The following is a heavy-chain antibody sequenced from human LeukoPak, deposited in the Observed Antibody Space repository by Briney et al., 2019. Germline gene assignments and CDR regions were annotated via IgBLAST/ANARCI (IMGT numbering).Heavy chain of an antibody. D-gene: IGHD2-21*01. CDR3: ARDGPLFL. Sequence: PGGSLRHSCAASGFPFSSYEMNWVRQAPGKGLEWVSYISSSGSPIYHADSVKGRFTISSDNAKNSLSLQMNSLRAEDTAVYYCARDGPLFLWGQGTLVTVSS. CDR2: ISSSGSPI. J-gene: IGHJ4*02. CDR1: GFPFSSYE. V-gene: IGHV3-48*03.